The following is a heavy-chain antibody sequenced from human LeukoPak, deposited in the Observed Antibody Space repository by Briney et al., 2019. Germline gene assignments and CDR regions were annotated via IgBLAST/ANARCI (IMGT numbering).Heavy chain of an antibody. V-gene: IGHV1-18*04. D-gene: IGHD5-12*01. Sequence: ASVKVSCKASGYTFTSYYMHWVRQAPGQGLEWMGWISAYNGNTNYAQKLQGRVTMTTDTSTSTAYMELRSLRSDDTAVYYCARDSLRGYSGYLFDYWGQGTLVTVSS. CDR1: GYTFTSYY. J-gene: IGHJ4*02. CDR3: ARDSLRGYSGYLFDY. CDR2: ISAYNGNT.